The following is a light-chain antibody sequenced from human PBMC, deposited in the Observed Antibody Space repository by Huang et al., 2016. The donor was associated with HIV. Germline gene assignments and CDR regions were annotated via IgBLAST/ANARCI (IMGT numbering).Light chain of an antibody. Sequence: IQMTQSPTSLSASVGYRVSITCRASQSISTYLNWYQQKPGKAPKLLISSASSIHSGVPSRFSGSGSGTDFTLTIKGLQLDDFATYYCQQSYSALSSFGPGTRL. V-gene: IGKV1-39*01. J-gene: IGKJ5*01. CDR2: SAS. CDR3: QQSYSALSS. CDR1: QSISTY.